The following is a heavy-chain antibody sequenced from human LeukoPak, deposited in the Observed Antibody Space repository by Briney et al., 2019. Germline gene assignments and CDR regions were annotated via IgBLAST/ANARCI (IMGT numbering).Heavy chain of an antibody. Sequence: ASVKVSCKASGYTFTSYAMNWVRQAPGQGLEWMGWINTNTGNPTYAQGFTGRFVFSLDTSVSTAYLQISSLKAEDTAVYYCARSNYYDSSGYSASLVYWGQGTLVTVSS. CDR3: ARSNYYDSSGYSASLVY. CDR2: INTNTGNP. J-gene: IGHJ4*02. V-gene: IGHV7-4-1*02. CDR1: GYTFTSYA. D-gene: IGHD3-22*01.